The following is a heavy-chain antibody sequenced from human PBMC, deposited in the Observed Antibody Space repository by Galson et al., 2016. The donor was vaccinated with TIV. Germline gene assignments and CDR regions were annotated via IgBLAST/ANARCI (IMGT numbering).Heavy chain of an antibody. CDR2: VYYNGDT. D-gene: IGHD3-16*01. V-gene: IGHV4-39*01. J-gene: IGHJ2*01. CDR1: GVSITSSTYY. CDR3: ARHGAWSWYFDL. Sequence: EILSLTCTVSGVSITSSTYYWGWIRQPPGKGLEWIGSVYYNGDTYYNPSLKSRVTISVDTSKNQFSLKLNSVTAADTPIFYCARHGAWSWYFDLWGRGTLVTVSS.